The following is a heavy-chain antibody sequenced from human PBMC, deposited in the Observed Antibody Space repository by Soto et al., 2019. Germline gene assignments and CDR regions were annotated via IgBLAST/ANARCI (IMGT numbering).Heavy chain of an antibody. D-gene: IGHD6-13*01. J-gene: IGHJ6*02. CDR2: ISGSGGST. CDR3: AKGGGYSSSWLDYYYYGMDV. CDR1: GFTFSSYA. V-gene: IGHV3-23*01. Sequence: PGGSLGLSCAASGFTFSSYAMSWVRQAPGKGLEWVSAISGSGGSTYYADSVKGRFTISRDNSKNTLYLQMNSLRAEDTAVYYCAKGGGYSSSWLDYYYYGMDVWGQGTTVTVSS.